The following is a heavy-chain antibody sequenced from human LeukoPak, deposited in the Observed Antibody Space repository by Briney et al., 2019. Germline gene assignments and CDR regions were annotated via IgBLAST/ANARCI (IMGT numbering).Heavy chain of an antibody. J-gene: IGHJ4*02. CDR2: IKSKTVGGTI. Sequence: PGGSLRLSCTASGLTFSKAWMTWVRQAPGKGLEWVGRIKSKTVGGTIEYATPVRGRFTISRDDSKNTFYVQMNSPKTEDTAVYYCTTETFWGQGTLVTVSS. CDR1: GLTFSKAW. CDR3: TTETF. V-gene: IGHV3-15*01. D-gene: IGHD3-16*01.